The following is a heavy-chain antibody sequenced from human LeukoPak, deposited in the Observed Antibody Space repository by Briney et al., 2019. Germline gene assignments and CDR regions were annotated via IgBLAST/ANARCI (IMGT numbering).Heavy chain of an antibody. CDR1: GGSISSYY. CDR2: NYTSGST. V-gene: IGHV4-4*07. Sequence: SVNLSLNCTVSGGSISSYYWSWIRKPAGEALARIGRNYTSGSTNYNPSLKSRVTMSVDTSKNQFSLKLSSVTAADTAVYYCARARAGTVDAFDIWGQGTMVTVSS. J-gene: IGHJ3*02. CDR3: ARARAGTVDAFDI. D-gene: IGHD6-13*01.